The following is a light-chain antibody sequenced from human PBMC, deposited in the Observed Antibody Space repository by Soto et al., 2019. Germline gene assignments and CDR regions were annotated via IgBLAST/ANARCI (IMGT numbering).Light chain of an antibody. CDR2: DAS. CDR3: QQYNNWWT. CDR1: QSFSSTY. Sequence: EIVLTQSPGTVSLSPGERATLSFRASQSFSSTYLAWYQQKPGQAPRLLIYDASNRATGIPARFSGSGPGTEFTLTISSLQSEDFAVYYCQQYNNWWTFGQGTKVDIK. J-gene: IGKJ1*01. V-gene: IGKV3D-15*01.